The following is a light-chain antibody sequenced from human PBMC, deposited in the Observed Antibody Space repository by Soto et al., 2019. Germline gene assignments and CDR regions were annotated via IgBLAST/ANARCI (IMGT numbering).Light chain of an antibody. V-gene: IGKV3-15*01. J-gene: IGKJ4*01. CDR1: QSVGSN. Sequence: EIVMTQSPATLSVSPGEGTTLSCRASQSVGSNLAWYQQKLGQAPRLLIYGASTRATGIPARFSGSGSGTELSLTISSLQSEDFAVYYCHHYINLPLTFGGGTKVEIK. CDR3: HHYINLPLT. CDR2: GAS.